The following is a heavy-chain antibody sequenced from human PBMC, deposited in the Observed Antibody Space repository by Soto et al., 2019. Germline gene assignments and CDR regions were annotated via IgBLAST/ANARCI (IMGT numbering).Heavy chain of an antibody. CDR3: AKDTSRSRVPGH. CDR2: ISYDGSNK. J-gene: IGHJ4*02. D-gene: IGHD2-2*01. CDR1: GFTFSSYG. Sequence: GGSLRLSCAASGFTFSSYGMHWVRQAPGKGLEWVAVISYDGSNKYYADSVKGRFTISRDNSKNTLYLQVNSLRAEDTAVYYCAKDTSRSRVPGHWGQGTLVTVSS. V-gene: IGHV3-30*18.